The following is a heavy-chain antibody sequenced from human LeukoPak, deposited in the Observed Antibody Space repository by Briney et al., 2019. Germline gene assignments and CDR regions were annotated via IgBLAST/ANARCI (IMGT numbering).Heavy chain of an antibody. J-gene: IGHJ4*02. D-gene: IGHD3-10*01. CDR3: TTVTMVRDYDY. V-gene: IGHV3-15*01. Sequence: GGSLRLSCTASGFSFSDDWMSWVRQAPGKGLEWVGRIKHKRDGEITDYAAPVKGRFTISRDDSKNMLYLEMNSLKIEDTAVYYCTTVTMVRDYDYWGQGTLVTVSS. CDR2: IKHKRDGEIT. CDR1: GFSFSDDW.